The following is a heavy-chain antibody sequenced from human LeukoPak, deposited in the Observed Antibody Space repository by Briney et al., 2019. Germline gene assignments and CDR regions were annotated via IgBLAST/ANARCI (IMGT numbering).Heavy chain of an antibody. CDR2: INPSGGST. CDR3: ARRLGWGPTTVGAYYFDY. D-gene: IGHD4-23*01. Sequence: GASVKVSCKASGYTFTSYYMHWVRQAPGQGLEWMGIINPSGGSTSYAQKFQGRVTMTRDTSTSTVYMELSSLRSEDTAVYYCARRLGWGPTTVGAYYFDYWGQGTLVTVSS. V-gene: IGHV1-46*01. CDR1: GYTFTSYY. J-gene: IGHJ4*02.